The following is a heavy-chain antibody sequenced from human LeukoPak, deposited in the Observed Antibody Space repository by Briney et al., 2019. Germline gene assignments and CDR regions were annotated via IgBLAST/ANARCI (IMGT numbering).Heavy chain of an antibody. CDR1: GFTFSSFA. CDR2: IWYNGSNK. J-gene: IGHJ5*02. D-gene: IGHD4-17*01. V-gene: IGHV3-33*01. Sequence: GRSLRLSCAASGFTFSSFAMHWVRQAPGKGLEWVADIWYNGSNKYYAESVKGRFTISRDNSRNTLYLQMNSLRAEDTAAYYCSRGGYGDYNNWFDPWGQGTLVIVSS. CDR3: SRGGYGDYNNWFDP.